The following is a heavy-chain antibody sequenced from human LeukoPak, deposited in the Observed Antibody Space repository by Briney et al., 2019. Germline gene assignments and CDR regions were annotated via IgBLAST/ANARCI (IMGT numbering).Heavy chain of an antibody. Sequence: SETLSLTCTVSGDSLSSHHWSWLRQPPGKGLEWIGYISSSGSTSYNPSLKSRVAFSVDTSKSHFSLRLTSVTAADTAVYYCARVGRGDHTRGSYYCDHWGQGTLVSVSS. CDR1: GDSLSSHH. CDR3: ARVGRGDHTRGSYYCDH. D-gene: IGHD3-16*01. J-gene: IGHJ4*02. CDR2: ISSSGST. V-gene: IGHV4-59*11.